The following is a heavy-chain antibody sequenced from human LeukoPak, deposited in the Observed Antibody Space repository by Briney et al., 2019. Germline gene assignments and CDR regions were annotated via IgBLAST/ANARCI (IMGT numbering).Heavy chain of an antibody. CDR1: GFSFSTYA. J-gene: IGHJ4*02. V-gene: IGHV3-30-3*01. CDR2: ISYEGSNK. Sequence: PGGSLRLSCAASGFSFSTYAMHWVRQAPGKGLEWVAVISYEGSNKYYADSVQGRFTISRDNSKNTLYLQLNSLRDEDTAVYYCARDLCSGGSRYYVPDYWGRGTLVTVSS. D-gene: IGHD2-15*01. CDR3: ARDLCSGGSRYYVPDY.